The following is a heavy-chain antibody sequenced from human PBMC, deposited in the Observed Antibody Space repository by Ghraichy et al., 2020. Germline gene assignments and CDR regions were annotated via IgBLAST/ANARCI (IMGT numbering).Heavy chain of an antibody. CDR2: ISAYNGNT. CDR3: ARVGADYDILTGYTDY. CDR1: GYTFTSYG. V-gene: IGHV1-18*01. Sequence: ASVKVSCKASGYTFTSYGISWVRQAPGQGLEWMGWISAYNGNTNYAQKLQGRVTMTTDTSTSTAYMELRSLRSDDTAVYYCARVGADYDILTGYTDYWGQGTLVTVSS. J-gene: IGHJ4*02. D-gene: IGHD3-9*01.